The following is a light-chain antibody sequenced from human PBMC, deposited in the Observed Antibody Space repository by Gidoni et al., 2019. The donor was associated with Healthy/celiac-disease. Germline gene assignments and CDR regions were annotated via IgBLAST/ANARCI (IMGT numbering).Light chain of an antibody. CDR2: AAS. V-gene: IGKV1-NL1*01. CDR3: QQYYSTPPT. J-gene: IGKJ1*01. Sequence: IQMTHSPSSLSASVGYRVTITCRASQGIRNSLAWYQQKPGKPPKLLLYAASRLESGVPSRFSGSGSGTDYTLTISSLQPEDFATYYCQQYYSTPPTFGQGTKVEIK. CDR1: QGIRNS.